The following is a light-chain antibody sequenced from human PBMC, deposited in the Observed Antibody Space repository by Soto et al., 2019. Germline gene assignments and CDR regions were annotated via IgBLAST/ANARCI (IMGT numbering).Light chain of an antibody. CDR3: SSYAGSDSLV. J-gene: IGLJ2*01. V-gene: IGLV2-8*01. Sequence: QSVLTQPPSASGSPGQSVTISCTGTSSDVGGYDSVSWFQQHPDKAPKLMIYEVSKRPSGVPDRFSGSKSGNAASLTVSGLQAEDEADYYCSSYAGSDSLVFGGGTQLTVL. CDR2: EVS. CDR1: SSDVGGYDS.